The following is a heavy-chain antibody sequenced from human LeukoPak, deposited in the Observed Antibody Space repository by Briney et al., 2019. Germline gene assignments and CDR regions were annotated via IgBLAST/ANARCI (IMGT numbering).Heavy chain of an antibody. Sequence: ASVKVSCKASGYTFTSYAMNWVRQAPGQGLEWMGWINTNTGNPTYAQGFTGRFVFSLDTSVGTAYLQISGLKAEDTAVYYCARSVWWLRQIQPTFDYWGQGTLVTVSS. V-gene: IGHV7-4-1*02. D-gene: IGHD5-12*01. CDR3: ARSVWWLRQIQPTFDY. CDR1: GYTFTSYA. J-gene: IGHJ4*02. CDR2: INTNTGNP.